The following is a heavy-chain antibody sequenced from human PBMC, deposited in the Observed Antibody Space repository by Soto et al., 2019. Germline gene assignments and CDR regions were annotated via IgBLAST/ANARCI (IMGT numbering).Heavy chain of an antibody. CDR3: ARAPRIIIRGDYYYYGMDV. CDR1: GFTVSSNY. Sequence: SGGSLRLSCAASGFTVSSNYISWVRQAPGKGLEWVSIMYSGGSTYYADSVKGRFTISRDNSKNTLYLQMNSVRAEDTAVYYCARAPRIIIRGDYYYYGMDVWGQGTTVTVSS. CDR2: MYSGGST. J-gene: IGHJ6*02. D-gene: IGHD3-3*02. V-gene: IGHV3-66*01.